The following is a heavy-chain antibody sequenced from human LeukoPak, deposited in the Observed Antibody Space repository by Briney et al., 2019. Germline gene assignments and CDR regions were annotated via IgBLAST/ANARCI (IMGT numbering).Heavy chain of an antibody. J-gene: IGHJ4*02. CDR2: IYHSGST. CDR3: ARVEEHYYGSGSLLYYFDY. D-gene: IGHD3-10*01. CDR1: GGSISSGGYY. Sequence: PSETLSLTCTVSGGSISSGGYYWSWIRQPPGKGLEWIGYIYHSGSTYYNPSLKSRVTISVDRSKNQFSLKLSSVTAADTAVYYCARVEEHYYGSGSLLYYFDYWGQGTLVAVSS. V-gene: IGHV4-30-2*01.